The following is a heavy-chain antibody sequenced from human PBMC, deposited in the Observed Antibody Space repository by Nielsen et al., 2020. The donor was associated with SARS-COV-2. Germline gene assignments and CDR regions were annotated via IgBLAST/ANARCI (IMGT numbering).Heavy chain of an antibody. CDR1: GGSFSGYY. CDR2: INHSGST. D-gene: IGHD3-22*01. CDR3: ARTLYPYGSSGPLGAVDYFDY. Sequence: SQTLSLTCAVYGGSFSGYYWSWIRQPPGKGLEWIGEINHSGSTNYNPSLKSRLTMSVDTSKNQFSLKLSSVTAADTALYYCARTLYPYGSSGPLGAVDYFDYWGQGTLVTVSS. V-gene: IGHV4-34*09. J-gene: IGHJ4*02.